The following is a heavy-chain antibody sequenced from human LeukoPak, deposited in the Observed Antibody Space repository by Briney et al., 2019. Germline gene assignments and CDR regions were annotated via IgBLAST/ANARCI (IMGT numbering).Heavy chain of an antibody. CDR3: AKDTYIGKYCTNGVCSPFDY. CDR1: GFTFSSYA. Sequence: PGGSLRLSCAGSGFTFSSYAMSWVRQAPGQGLEWVSVINHNGDYTSYADSVRGRFTISRDNSRNTVYLQMISLRTEDTAVYYCAKDTYIGKYCTNGVCSPFDYWGQGTLVTVSS. V-gene: IGHV3-23*01. CDR2: INHNGDYT. J-gene: IGHJ4*02. D-gene: IGHD2-8*01.